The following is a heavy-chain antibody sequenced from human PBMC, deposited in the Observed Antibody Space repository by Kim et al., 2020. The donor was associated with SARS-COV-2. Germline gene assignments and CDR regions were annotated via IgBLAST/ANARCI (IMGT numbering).Heavy chain of an antibody. J-gene: IGHJ4*02. V-gene: IGHV4-59*01. CDR3: ARDLMYCSGGSCYDY. Sequence: PSLKSRVTISVDTSKNQFSLKLSSVTAADTAVYYCARDLMYCSGGSCYDYWGQGTLVTVSS. D-gene: IGHD2-15*01.